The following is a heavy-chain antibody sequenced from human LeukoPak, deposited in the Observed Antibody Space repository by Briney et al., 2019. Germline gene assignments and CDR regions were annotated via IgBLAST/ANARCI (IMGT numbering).Heavy chain of an antibody. Sequence: PGRSLRLSCAASGFTFDDYAMHWVRQAPGKGLEWVSGISWNSGSIGYADSVKGRFTISRDNAKNSLYLQMNSLRAEDTALYYCAKGEADTYYYGSGADYWGQGTLVTVSS. V-gene: IGHV3-9*01. J-gene: IGHJ4*02. CDR3: AKGEADTYYYGSGADY. CDR2: ISWNSGSI. CDR1: GFTFDDYA. D-gene: IGHD3-10*01.